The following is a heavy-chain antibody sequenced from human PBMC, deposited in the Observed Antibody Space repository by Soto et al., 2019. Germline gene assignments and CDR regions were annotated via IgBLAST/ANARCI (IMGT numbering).Heavy chain of an antibody. CDR1: GFTFSSYW. CDR2: INSDGSST. V-gene: IGHV3-74*01. Sequence: EVQLVESGGGLVQPGGSLRLSCAASGFTFSSYWMHWVRQAPGKGLVWVSRINSDGSSTSYADSVKGRFTISRDNAKNTLYLQMNSLRAEDTAVYYCARVKSWYNWNDDHYYYYMDVWGKGTTVTVSS. CDR3: ARVKSWYNWNDDHYYYYMDV. D-gene: IGHD1-1*01. J-gene: IGHJ6*03.